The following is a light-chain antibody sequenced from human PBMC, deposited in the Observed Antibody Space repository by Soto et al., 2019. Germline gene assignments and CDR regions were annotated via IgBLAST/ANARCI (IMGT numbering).Light chain of an antibody. Sequence: DIQMTQSPSTLSASVGYRFTITCRASQTISSWLAWYQQKPGKAHNLLIYDASTLERGVPSRFSGTGSGTEFTLNIDRLQPDDFATYYCQQYHTSSITFGQGTRLEIK. V-gene: IGKV1-5*01. CDR1: QTISSW. J-gene: IGKJ5*01. CDR2: DAS. CDR3: QQYHTSSIT.